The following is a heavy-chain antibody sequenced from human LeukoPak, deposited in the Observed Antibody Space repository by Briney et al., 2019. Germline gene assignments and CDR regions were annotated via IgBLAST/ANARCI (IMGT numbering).Heavy chain of an antibody. Sequence: PGGSLRLSCAASGFTFSNYCMHWVRQAPGKGLVWVSRIKSDGSTTSYAESVKGRFTISRDNAKNTLYLQMNSLRADDTAVYYCARDGKSTESWTWFDPWGQGTLVTVSS. J-gene: IGHJ5*02. V-gene: IGHV3-74*01. CDR2: IKSDGSTT. CDR3: ARDGKSTESWTWFDP. D-gene: IGHD1-26*01. CDR1: GFTFSNYC.